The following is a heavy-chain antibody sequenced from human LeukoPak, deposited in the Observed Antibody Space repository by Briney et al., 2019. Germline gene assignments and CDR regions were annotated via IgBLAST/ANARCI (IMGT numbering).Heavy chain of an antibody. CDR1: GGSISSSSYY. V-gene: IGHV4-39*07. J-gene: IGHJ5*02. CDR3: AKYSYGYPNWFDP. CDR2: IYYSGST. Sequence: SETLSLTCTVSGGSISSSSYYWGWIRQPPGNGLEWIGSIYYSGSTYYNPSLKSRVTISVDTSKNQFSLKLSSVTAADTAVYYCAKYSYGYPNWFDPWGQGTLVTVSS. D-gene: IGHD5-18*01.